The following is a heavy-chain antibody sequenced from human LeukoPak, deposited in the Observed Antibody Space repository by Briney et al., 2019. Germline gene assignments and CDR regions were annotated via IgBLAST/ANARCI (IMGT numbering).Heavy chain of an antibody. V-gene: IGHV1-8*01. CDR2: MNPNSGNT. Sequence: GASVKVSCKASGYTFTSYDINWVRQATGQGLEWMGRMNPNSGNTGYAQKFQGRVTMTRNTSISTAYMELSSLRSEDTAVYYCARGVSSSWYGYYYGMDVWGQGTTVTVSS. CDR3: ARGVSSSWYGYYYGMDV. D-gene: IGHD6-13*01. J-gene: IGHJ6*02. CDR1: GYTFTSYD.